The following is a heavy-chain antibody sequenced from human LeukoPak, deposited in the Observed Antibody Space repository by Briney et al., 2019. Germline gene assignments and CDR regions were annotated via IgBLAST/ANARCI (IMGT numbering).Heavy chain of an antibody. CDR3: ARDRGADRFDY. J-gene: IGHJ4*02. CDR2: IRQDGGEK. D-gene: IGHD3-10*01. V-gene: IGHV3-7*03. CDR1: GFTFSVYW. Sequence: GGSLRLSCVASGFTFSVYWMSWVRQAPGKGLEWVANIRQDGGEKWYMDSVKGRFTISRDNANNSLYLKLDNLRAEDSGIYYCARDRGADRFDYWGQGTQVTVSP.